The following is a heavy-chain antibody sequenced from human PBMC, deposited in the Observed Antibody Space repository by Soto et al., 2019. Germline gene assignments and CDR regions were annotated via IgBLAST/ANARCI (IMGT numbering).Heavy chain of an antibody. CDR1: GFTFSDYA. D-gene: IGHD2-15*01. J-gene: IGHJ4*02. CDR3: ARVVPATRYFES. V-gene: IGHV3-23*01. CDR2: ISDSGSTT. Sequence: EVPLLESGGALVQPGGSLRLSCAASGFTFSDYAMTWVRQAPGKGLEWVSSISDSGSTTYYADSVKGRFTISRDNSNNTLYLQMNTLRAEDTAVYYCARVVPATRYFESWGPGILVTVSS.